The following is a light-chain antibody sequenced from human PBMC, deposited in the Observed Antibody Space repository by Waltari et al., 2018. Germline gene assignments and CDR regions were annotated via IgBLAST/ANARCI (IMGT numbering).Light chain of an antibody. Sequence: DVVMTQSPFSLPITPGQPASISCRSSQSLVHSNGNTYLSWYQQKPGQPPRLLIYQVSNRYSGVPDRFSGSGAGADFTLKISRVEAEDVGVYYCGQGAHLPYSFGQGTKVEIK. V-gene: IGKV2-30*02. J-gene: IGKJ2*03. CDR1: QSLVHSNGNTY. CDR2: QVS. CDR3: GQGAHLPYS.